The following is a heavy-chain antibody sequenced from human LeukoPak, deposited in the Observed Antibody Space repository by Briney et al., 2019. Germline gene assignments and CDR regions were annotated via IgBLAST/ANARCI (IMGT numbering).Heavy chain of an antibody. CDR2: IYYSGST. D-gene: IGHD5-12*01. CDR1: GGSISSYY. V-gene: IGHV4-59*01. Sequence: SETLSLTCTVSGGSISSYYWSWIRQPPGKGLEWMGYIYYSGSTNYNPSLKSRVTISVDTSKNQFSLKLSSVTAADTAVYYCTRGRAGRLSSSNWFDPWGQGTQVTVSS. J-gene: IGHJ5*02. CDR3: TRGRAGRLSSSNWFDP.